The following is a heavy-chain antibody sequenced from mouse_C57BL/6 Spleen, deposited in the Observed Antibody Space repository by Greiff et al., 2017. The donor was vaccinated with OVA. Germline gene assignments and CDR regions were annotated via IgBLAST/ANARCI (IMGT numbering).Heavy chain of an antibody. J-gene: IGHJ2*01. V-gene: IGHV1-76*01. CDR3: AREGWDGGFDY. Sequence: VHLVESGAELVRPGASVKLSCKASGYTFTDYYINWVKQRPGQGLEWIARIYPGSGNTYYNEKFKGKATLTAEKSSSTAYMQLSSLTSEDSAVYFCAREGWDGGFDYWGQGTTLTVSS. CDR2: IYPGSGNT. CDR1: GYTFTDYY. D-gene: IGHD4-1*01.